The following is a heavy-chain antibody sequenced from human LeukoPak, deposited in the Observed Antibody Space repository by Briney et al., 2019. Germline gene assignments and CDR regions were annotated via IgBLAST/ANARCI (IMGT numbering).Heavy chain of an antibody. D-gene: IGHD2-2*01. CDR1: GYTFTSYG. V-gene: IGHV1-18*01. CDR2: ISAYNGNT. Sequence: ASVKVSCKASGYTFTSYGISWVRQAPGQGLEWMGWISAYNGNTNYAQKLQGRVTMTTDTSTSTAYMELRSLRSDDTAVYYCARAIVVVPAAMPGWFDPWGQGTLVTVSS. J-gene: IGHJ5*02. CDR3: ARAIVVVPAAMPGWFDP.